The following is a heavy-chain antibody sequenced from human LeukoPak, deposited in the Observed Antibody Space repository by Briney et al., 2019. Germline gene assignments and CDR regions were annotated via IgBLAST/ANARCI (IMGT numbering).Heavy chain of an antibody. V-gene: IGHV3-30*03. J-gene: IGHJ5*02. CDR3: AGLFTVPWFDP. CDR1: GFTFSSYG. D-gene: IGHD4-11*01. CDR2: ISYDGSNK. Sequence: PGGSLRLSCAASGFTFSSYGIHWVRQAPGKGLEWVAIISYDGSNKYYADSVKGRFTISRDNSKNTLYLQMNSLRAEDTAVYYCAGLFTVPWFDPWGQGTLVTVSS.